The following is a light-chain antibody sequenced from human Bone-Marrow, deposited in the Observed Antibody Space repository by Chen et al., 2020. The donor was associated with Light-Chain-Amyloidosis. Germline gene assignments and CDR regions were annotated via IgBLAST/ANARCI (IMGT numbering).Light chain of an antibody. CDR3: CSYAGASTYV. CDR2: DVE. V-gene: IGLV2-23*02. CDR1: RSNIGSFNL. J-gene: IGLJ1*01. Sequence: QSALTQPASVAGSPGQSITISCTGTRSNIGSFNLVSWYQHHPDKAPKLIIYDVEKRPSGVSNRFSGSRSGNTASLTISGLQADDEAAYYCCSYAGASTYVFGTGTEVTVL.